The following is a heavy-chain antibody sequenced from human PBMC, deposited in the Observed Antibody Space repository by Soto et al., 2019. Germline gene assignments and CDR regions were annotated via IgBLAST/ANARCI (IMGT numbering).Heavy chain of an antibody. CDR1: GGSFSGYQ. J-gene: IGHJ6*03. Sequence: QVQLQQWGAGLLKASETLSLTCAVYGGSFSGYQWSWIRQTPGKGLEWIGEINDSGNINYNPSLKSRVTILVDTAKKQISLKLSSGTAADTAVYYCARGLILWFGELSRRGGYYYYMDVWGKGTTVTVSS. CDR3: ARGLILWFGELSRRGGYYYYMDV. V-gene: IGHV4-34*01. CDR2: INDSGNI. D-gene: IGHD3-10*01.